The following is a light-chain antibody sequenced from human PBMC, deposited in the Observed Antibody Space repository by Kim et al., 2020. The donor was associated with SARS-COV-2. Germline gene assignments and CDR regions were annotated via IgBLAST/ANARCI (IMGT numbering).Light chain of an antibody. CDR1: SSDIRSYNF. CDR3: SSYAGTGTWV. J-gene: IGLJ3*02. CDR2: DVT. V-gene: IGLV2-14*03. Sequence: GQAITISGTGASSDIRSYNFVSCYQQDLGKAPKLIIYDVTMRPSGVSNRFSGSKSGNTASLTISGLQAEDETDYYCSSYAGTGTWVFGGGTQLTVL.